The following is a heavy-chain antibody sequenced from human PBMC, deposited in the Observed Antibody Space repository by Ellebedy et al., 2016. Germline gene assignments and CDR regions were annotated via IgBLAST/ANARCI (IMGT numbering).Heavy chain of an antibody. CDR2: IWYDGSNE. Sequence: GGSLRLSXAASGFTFSNYGMHWVRQAPGKGLEWVTVIWYDGSNENYADSVKGRFTISRDNSKNTLYLQMNSLRAEDTALYYCAREGGTGVIDYWGQGTLVTVSS. CDR3: AREGGTGVIDY. CDR1: GFTFSNYG. J-gene: IGHJ4*02. D-gene: IGHD7-27*01. V-gene: IGHV3-33*01.